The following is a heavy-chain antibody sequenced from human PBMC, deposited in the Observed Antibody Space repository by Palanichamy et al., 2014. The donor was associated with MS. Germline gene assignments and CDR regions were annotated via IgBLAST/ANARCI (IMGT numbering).Heavy chain of an antibody. CDR3: ARGDQYGSFEY. CDR1: GDSISSGDYY. CDR2: INYSGSA. J-gene: IGHJ4*02. D-gene: IGHD4-17*01. Sequence: VQLQESGPGLVKPSQTLSLTCTVSGDSISSGDYYWSWIRQPPGKGLEWIGYINYSGSAYYNPSLRSRVNISIDMSKNQVSLKLSSVTATDTAVYYCARGDQYGSFEYWGQGTLVTVSS. V-gene: IGHV4-30-4*01.